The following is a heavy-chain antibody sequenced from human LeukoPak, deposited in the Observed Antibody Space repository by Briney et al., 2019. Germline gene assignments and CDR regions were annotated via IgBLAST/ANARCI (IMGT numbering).Heavy chain of an antibody. D-gene: IGHD2-2*03. V-gene: IGHV3-23*01. CDR2: ISGNGGST. CDR1: GFTFSTYA. Sequence: GGSLRLSCAASGFTFSTYAMSWVRQAPGKGLEWVSAISGNGGSTYYADSVKGRFTISRDNSKNTLYLQMNCLRADDMAVYYCAKASGYCSSTSCPPDYWGQGTLVTVSS. J-gene: IGHJ4*02. CDR3: AKASGYCSSTSCPPDY.